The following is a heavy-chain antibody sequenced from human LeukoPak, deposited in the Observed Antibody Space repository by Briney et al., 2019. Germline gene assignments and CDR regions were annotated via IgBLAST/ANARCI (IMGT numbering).Heavy chain of an antibody. CDR2: MYHSGDT. CDR1: TYSISNGYY. Sequence: SETLSLTCIVSTYSISNGYYWGWIRQPPGKGLEWLGSMYHSGDTYYTPSLKSRVTISVDTSKNQFSLKLNSVIATDTAVYYCASEGTTFSSFDYWGQGTLVTVSS. J-gene: IGHJ4*02. V-gene: IGHV4-38-2*02. D-gene: IGHD1-1*01. CDR3: ASEGTTFSSFDY.